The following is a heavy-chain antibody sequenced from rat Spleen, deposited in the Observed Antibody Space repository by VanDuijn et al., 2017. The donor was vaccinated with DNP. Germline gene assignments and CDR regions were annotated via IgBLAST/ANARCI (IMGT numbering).Heavy chain of an antibody. D-gene: IGHD1-9*01. V-gene: IGHV2-41*01. CDR2: IWNSGGT. Sequence: QVQLKESGPGLVQPSQTLSLTCTVSGFSLTNHHVHWVRQPPGKGLEWMGVIWNSGGTRYDSSLKSRLRISRDTSKSQVFLKMNSLQTEDTAMYFCARYYGYNYYAMDAWGQGTSVTVSS. CDR1: GFSLTNHH. CDR3: ARYYGYNYYAMDA. J-gene: IGHJ4*01.